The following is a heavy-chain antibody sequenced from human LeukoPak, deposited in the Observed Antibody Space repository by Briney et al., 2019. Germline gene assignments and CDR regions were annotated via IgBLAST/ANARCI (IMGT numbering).Heavy chain of an antibody. Sequence: GGSLRLSCAASGFTFSSYAMSWVRQAPGEGLEWVSAISGSGGSTYYADSVKGRFTISRDNSKNTLYLQMNSLRAEDTAVYYCAKDSGVSVVYGMDVWGQGTTVTVSS. J-gene: IGHJ6*02. CDR3: AKDSGVSVVYGMDV. D-gene: IGHD3-10*01. V-gene: IGHV3-23*01. CDR2: ISGSGGST. CDR1: GFTFSSYA.